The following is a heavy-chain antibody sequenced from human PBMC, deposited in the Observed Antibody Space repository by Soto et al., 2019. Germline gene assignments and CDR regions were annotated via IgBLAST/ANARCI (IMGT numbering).Heavy chain of an antibody. CDR2: IYTSGST. J-gene: IGHJ5*02. CDR1: GGSISSYY. D-gene: IGHD1-7*01. Sequence: ILSLTCTVSGGSISSYYWSWIRQPAGKGLEWIGRIYTSGSTNYNPSLKSRVTMSVDTSKNQFSLKLSSVTAADTAVYYCAREHWGQYKWNYGVNWLDPWGQGTLVTVYS. V-gene: IGHV4-4*07. CDR3: AREHWGQYKWNYGVNWLDP.